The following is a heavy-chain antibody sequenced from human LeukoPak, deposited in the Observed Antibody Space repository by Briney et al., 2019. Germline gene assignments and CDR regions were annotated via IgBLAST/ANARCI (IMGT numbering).Heavy chain of an antibody. Sequence: RGSLRLSCAASGFTFSSYWMHWVRQAPGKGLVWVSRINSDGSSTSYADSVKGRFTISRDNAKNTLYLQMNSLRAEDAAVYYCARGPPLYYDFWSGYMDVWGKGTTVTVSS. V-gene: IGHV3-74*01. CDR1: GFTFSSYW. D-gene: IGHD3-3*01. CDR2: INSDGSST. CDR3: ARGPPLYYDFWSGYMDV. J-gene: IGHJ6*03.